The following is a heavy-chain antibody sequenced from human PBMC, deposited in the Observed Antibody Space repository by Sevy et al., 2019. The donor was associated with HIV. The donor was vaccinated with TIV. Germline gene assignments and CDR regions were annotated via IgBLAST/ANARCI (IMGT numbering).Heavy chain of an antibody. CDR3: AKGGVRYDYIWGSYRPY. CDR2: ISYDGSNK. D-gene: IGHD3-16*02. V-gene: IGHV3-30*18. Sequence: GGSLRLSCAASGFTFSSYGMHWVRQAPGEGLEWVAVISYDGSNKYYADSVKGRFTISRDNSKNTLYLQMNSLRAEDTAVYYCAKGGVRYDYIWGSYRPYWGQGTLVTVSS. CDR1: GFTFSSYG. J-gene: IGHJ4*02.